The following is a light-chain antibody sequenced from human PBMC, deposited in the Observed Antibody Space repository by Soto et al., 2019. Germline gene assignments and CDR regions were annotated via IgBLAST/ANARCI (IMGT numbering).Light chain of an antibody. J-gene: IGKJ1*01. CDR1: QSVSSNY. V-gene: IGKV3-20*01. CDR3: QQYCISPWT. CDR2: GAS. Sequence: EIVLTQSPGTLSLSPGERATLSCRASQSVSSNYLAWYQQKPGQSPRLLIYGASSRATGIPDRFSGSGSGTALTLTTSTLEPADFAAYYCQQYCISPWTFGQGTKVEI.